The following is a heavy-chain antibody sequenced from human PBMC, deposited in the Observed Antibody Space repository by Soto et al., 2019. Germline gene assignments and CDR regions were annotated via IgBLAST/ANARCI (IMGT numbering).Heavy chain of an antibody. CDR3: TRAGSDWLLYDAFDI. D-gene: IGHD3-9*01. Sequence: GRSLRLSCTASGFTFGDYAMSWFRQAPGKGLEWVGFIRSKAYGGTTEYAASVKGRFTISRDDSNSIAYLQMNRLKTEDTAVYYCTRAGSDWLLYDAFDIWGEGTMVT. J-gene: IGHJ3*02. CDR2: IRSKAYGGTT. V-gene: IGHV3-49*03. CDR1: GFTFGDYA.